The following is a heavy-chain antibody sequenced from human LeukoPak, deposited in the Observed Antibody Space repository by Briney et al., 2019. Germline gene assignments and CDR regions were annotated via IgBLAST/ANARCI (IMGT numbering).Heavy chain of an antibody. Sequence: GGSLRLSWVASGFTFSSYGMQWVRQAPGKGLEWVAFIGFDGSKIYYADSVKGRFTISRDNSKNTVNLQMNSLRVEDTAVYYCARDGGTDTHDWYFDLWGRGTQVTVSS. J-gene: IGHJ2*01. CDR1: GFTFSSYG. V-gene: IGHV3-30*02. D-gene: IGHD3-16*01. CDR3: ARDGGTDTHDWYFDL. CDR2: IGFDGSKI.